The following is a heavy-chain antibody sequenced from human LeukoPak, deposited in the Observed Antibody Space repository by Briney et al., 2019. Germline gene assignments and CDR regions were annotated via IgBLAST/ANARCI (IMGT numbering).Heavy chain of an antibody. CDR2: ISSSSSTI. CDR1: GFTFSSYS. J-gene: IGHJ4*02. D-gene: IGHD3-3*01. Sequence: GGSLRPSCAASGFTFSSYSMNWVRQAPGKGLEWVSYISSSSSTIYHADSVKGRFTISRDNAKNSLYLQMNSLRAEDTVVYYCARDRSPSKNSITIFGVVIRPFDYWGQGTLVTVSS. V-gene: IGHV3-48*01. CDR3: ARDRSPSKNSITIFGVVIRPFDY.